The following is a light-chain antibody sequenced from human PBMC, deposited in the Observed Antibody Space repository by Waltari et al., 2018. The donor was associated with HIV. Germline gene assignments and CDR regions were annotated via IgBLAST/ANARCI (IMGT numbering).Light chain of an antibody. V-gene: IGKV1-39*01. Sequence: DIQMTQSPSSLSASVGDRVTITCRASQSIGKYLNWYRQKPGRAPSLLIYGASSLQTGVPSRFSGSGSGTDFTLTISSLQPEDFSTYYCQQSYSVPLTFGQGTNVEIK. CDR1: QSIGKY. J-gene: IGKJ1*01. CDR3: QQSYSVPLT. CDR2: GAS.